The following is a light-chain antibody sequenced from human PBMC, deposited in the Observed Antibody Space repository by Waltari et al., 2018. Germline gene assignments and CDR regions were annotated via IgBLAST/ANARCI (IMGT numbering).Light chain of an antibody. Sequence: EIVLTQSPATLSLSPGERATLSCRASQSVTSYLAWYQQKPGQAPRLLIYDASNRATGIPARFSGSGFGTDFTLTISSLEPEDFAVYSCQQRSNWPLTFGGGTKVEIK. J-gene: IGKJ4*01. CDR3: QQRSNWPLT. V-gene: IGKV3-11*01. CDR2: DAS. CDR1: QSVTSY.